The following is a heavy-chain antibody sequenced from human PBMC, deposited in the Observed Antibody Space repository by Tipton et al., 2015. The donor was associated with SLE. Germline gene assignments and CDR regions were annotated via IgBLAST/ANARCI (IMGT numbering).Heavy chain of an antibody. J-gene: IGHJ4*02. CDR2: ISYSGTT. CDR1: GGSINTYY. D-gene: IGHD2-15*01. Sequence: TLSLTCTVSGGSINTYYWSWIRQPPGKGLEWIGFISYSGTTDYNPSLKSRVTISLDTSEKQFSLKLSSVTAADTAVYYCARGLTQSPDYWGQGTLVTVSS. CDR3: ARGLTQSPDY. V-gene: IGHV4-59*12.